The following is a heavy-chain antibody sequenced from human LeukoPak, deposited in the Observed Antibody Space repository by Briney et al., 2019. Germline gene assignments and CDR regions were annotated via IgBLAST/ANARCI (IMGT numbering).Heavy chain of an antibody. CDR1: GYTFTSYA. CDR3: ARDGFTIFGVVIRLDY. Sequence: ASVKVSCKASGYTFTSYAMNWVRQAPGQGLEWMGWINTNTGNPTYAQGFTGRFVFSLDTSVSTAYLQISSLKAEDTAVYYCARDGFTIFGVVIRLDYWGQGTLVTVSS. V-gene: IGHV7-4-1*02. D-gene: IGHD3-3*01. CDR2: INTNTGNP. J-gene: IGHJ4*02.